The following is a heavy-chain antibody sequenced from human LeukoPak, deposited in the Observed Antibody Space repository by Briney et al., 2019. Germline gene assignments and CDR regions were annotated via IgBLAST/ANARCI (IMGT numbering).Heavy chain of an antibody. CDR1: GDSISSTNYY. CDR2: IYYSGST. CDR3: ATSGWYVLPGVY. V-gene: IGHV4-39*01. J-gene: IGHJ4*02. D-gene: IGHD6-19*01. Sequence: SETLSLTCTVSGDSISSTNYYWGWIRQPPGKGLEWIGSIYYSGSTYYNPSLESRVTISVDTSKNQFSLKLSSVTAADTAVYYCATSGWYVLPGVYWGQGTLVTVSS.